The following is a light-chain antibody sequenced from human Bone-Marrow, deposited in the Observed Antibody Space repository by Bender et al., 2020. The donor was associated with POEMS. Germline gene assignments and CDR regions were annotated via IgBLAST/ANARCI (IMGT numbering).Light chain of an antibody. CDR2: DVL. CDR1: SSDVGGYNY. CDR3: AVWDDSLNGWV. V-gene: IGLV2-8*01. Sequence: QSALTQPPSASGSPGQSVTISCTGTSSDVGGYNYVSWYQQHPGKAPKLMIYDVLRRPSGISDRFSASKSGNSASLAISGLQSEDEADYYCAVWDDSLNGWVFGGGTKLTVL. J-gene: IGLJ3*02.